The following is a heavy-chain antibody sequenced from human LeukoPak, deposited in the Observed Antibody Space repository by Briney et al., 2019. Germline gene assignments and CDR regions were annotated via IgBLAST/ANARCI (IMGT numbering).Heavy chain of an antibody. D-gene: IGHD3-10*01. Sequence: TGGSLRLSCAASGFTFSSYGMHWVRQAPGKGLEWVAVISYDGSNKYYADSVKGRFTISRDNSKNTLYLQMNSLRAEDTAVYYCAKQFLWFGELSHFDYWGQGTLFTVSS. J-gene: IGHJ4*02. CDR2: ISYDGSNK. CDR3: AKQFLWFGELSHFDY. V-gene: IGHV3-30*18. CDR1: GFTFSSYG.